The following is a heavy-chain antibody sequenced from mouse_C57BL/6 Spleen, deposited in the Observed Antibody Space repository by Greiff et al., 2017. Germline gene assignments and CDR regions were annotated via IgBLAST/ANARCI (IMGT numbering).Heavy chain of an antibody. CDR1: GYTFTDYN. CDR3: APYDGSSYDFEG. Sequence: EVQLQQSGPELVKPGASVKMSCKASGYTFTDYNMHWVKQSPGKSLEWIGYINPNNGGTSYNQKFKGKATLTVNKSSSPAYMELRSLTSEDSAVYYCAPYDGSSYDFEGWGTGTTVTVA. D-gene: IGHD1-1*01. CDR2: INPNNGGT. V-gene: IGHV1-22*01. J-gene: IGHJ1*03.